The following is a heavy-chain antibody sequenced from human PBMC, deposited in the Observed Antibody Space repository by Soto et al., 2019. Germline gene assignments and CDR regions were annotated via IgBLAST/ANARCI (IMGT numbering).Heavy chain of an antibody. D-gene: IGHD1-26*01. CDR2: IRSKPQNYAA. CDR3: TVVGASTDGFHY. Sequence: EVQLVESGGGLVQPGGSLIVSCAGSGFNLGVSAIHWVRQASGKGLEWVGRIRSKPQNYAAAYAASVEGRFTISRDDSKNTSYLQMNNVKPDDAAVYFCTVVGASTDGFHYWGQGTLVTVSS. J-gene: IGHJ4*02. CDR1: GFNLGVSA. V-gene: IGHV3-73*02.